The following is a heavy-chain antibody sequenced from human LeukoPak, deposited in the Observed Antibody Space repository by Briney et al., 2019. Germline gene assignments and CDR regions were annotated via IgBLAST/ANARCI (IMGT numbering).Heavy chain of an antibody. V-gene: IGHV3-30*18. D-gene: IGHD5-18*01. CDR3: AKDQRWLDHFDY. J-gene: IGHJ4*02. Sequence: GGSLRLSCAASGFTFSSYGMHWVRQAPGKGLEWVAVISFDGSDKYYADSVKGRFTISRDNSKNTLYLQMSSLRAEDTAVYYCAKDQRWLDHFDYWGQGTLVTVSS. CDR1: GFTFSSYG. CDR2: ISFDGSDK.